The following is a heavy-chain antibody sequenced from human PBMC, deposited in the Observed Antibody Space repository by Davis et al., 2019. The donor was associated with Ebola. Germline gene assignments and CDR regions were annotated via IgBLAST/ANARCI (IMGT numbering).Heavy chain of an antibody. CDR1: GGTFSSYA. CDR3: ARDRGSSWYSPWPYYFDY. V-gene: IGHV1-8*02. Sequence: AASVKVSCKASGGTFSSYAISWVRQATGQGLEWMGWMNPNSGNTVYAQKFQGRVTMTRNTSISTAYMELSSLRSEDTAVYYCARDRGSSWYSPWPYYFDYWGQGTLVTVSS. CDR2: MNPNSGNT. J-gene: IGHJ4*02. D-gene: IGHD6-13*01.